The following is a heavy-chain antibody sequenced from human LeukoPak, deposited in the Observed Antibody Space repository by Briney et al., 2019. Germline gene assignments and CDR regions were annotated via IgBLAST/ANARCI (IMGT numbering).Heavy chain of an antibody. V-gene: IGHV3-7*01. D-gene: IGHD3-10*01. J-gene: IGHJ4*02. Sequence: SGGSLRLSCAASGIAFSSSAMSWVRQAPGKGLECVANIKEDGREKYYVDSVKGRFTISRDNAKNSLYLQMSSLRAEDTAVYYCARGGRPDYWGQGTLSPSPQ. CDR3: ARGGRPDY. CDR2: IKEDGREK. CDR1: GIAFSSSA.